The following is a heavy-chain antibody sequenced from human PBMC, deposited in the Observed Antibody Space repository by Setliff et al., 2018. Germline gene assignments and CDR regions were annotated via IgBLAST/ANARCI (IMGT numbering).Heavy chain of an antibody. D-gene: IGHD6-13*01. CDR3: ARQGASGAPHY. CDR2: IFYSGDT. J-gene: IGHJ4*02. CDR1: GASVKSHY. Sequence: SETLSLTCTVSGASVKSHYWSWLRQAPGKGPEWVGFIFYSGDTNYNPSLKSRVIISVDTFRSQFSLQLTSVTAADTAIYYCARQGASGAPHYWGQGTLVTVSS. V-gene: IGHV4-59*08.